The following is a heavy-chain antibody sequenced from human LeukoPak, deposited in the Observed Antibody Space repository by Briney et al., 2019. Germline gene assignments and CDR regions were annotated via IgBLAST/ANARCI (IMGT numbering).Heavy chain of an antibody. CDR1: GYTFTHYY. CDR2: INPSGGST. CDR3: ASSITMVRGVFDY. Sequence: ASVTVSYKASGYTFTHYYMHWVRPAPGQGRAWMGIINPSGGSTSYAQKFQGRVTMTRDTSTSTVYMELSSLRSEDTAVYYCASSITMVRGVFDYWGQGTLVTVSS. V-gene: IGHV1-46*01. J-gene: IGHJ4*02. D-gene: IGHD3-10*01.